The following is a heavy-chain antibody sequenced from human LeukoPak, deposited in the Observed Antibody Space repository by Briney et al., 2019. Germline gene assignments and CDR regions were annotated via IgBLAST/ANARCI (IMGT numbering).Heavy chain of an antibody. D-gene: IGHD2-2*02. J-gene: IGHJ2*01. V-gene: IGHV1-69*05. CDR3: ARDKGRYCSSTSCYSPRYFDL. Sequence: SVKVSCKASGGTFSSYAISWVRQAPGQGLEWMGGIIPIFGTANYAQKFQGRVTITTDESTSTAYMELSRLRSEDTAVYYCARDKGRYCSSTSCYSPRYFDLWGRGTLVTVSS. CDR1: GGTFSSYA. CDR2: IIPIFGTA.